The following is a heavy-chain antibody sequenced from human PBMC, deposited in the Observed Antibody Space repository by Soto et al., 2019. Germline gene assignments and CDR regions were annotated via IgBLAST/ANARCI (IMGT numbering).Heavy chain of an antibody. CDR1: GYTFTSYD. V-gene: IGHV1-8*01. J-gene: IGHJ2*01. CDR3: AGLIREGWYFDL. Sequence: QVQLVQSGAEVKKPGASVKVSCKASGYTFTSYDINWVRQATGQGLEWMGWMNPNSGNTGYAQKFQGRVTMTRNTSISTGYMELSSLRSEDTAVYYCAGLIREGWYFDLWGRGTLVTVSS. CDR2: MNPNSGNT. D-gene: IGHD3-10*01.